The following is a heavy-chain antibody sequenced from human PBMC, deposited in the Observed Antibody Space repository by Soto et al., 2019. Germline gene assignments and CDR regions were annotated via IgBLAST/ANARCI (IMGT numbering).Heavy chain of an antibody. CDR1: GGSFSAYF. Sequence: SETLSPTCGVYGGSFSAYFGSCLRQSPGKGLGWLAEANDRGCRDYNQCVRGRLAISLDTSKNPLSLGLISVTTADTAVYDWVRGLAPTICGTVPTPNGFDPWGQGTQVTVSS. CDR2: ANDRGCR. CDR3: VRGLAPTICGTVPTPNGFDP. D-gene: IGHD3-3*01. V-gene: IGHV4-34*01. J-gene: IGHJ5*02.